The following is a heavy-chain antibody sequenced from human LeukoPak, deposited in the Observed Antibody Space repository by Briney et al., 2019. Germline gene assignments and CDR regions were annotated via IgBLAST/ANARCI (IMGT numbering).Heavy chain of an antibody. CDR2: INHSGST. CDR1: GGSFSGYY. V-gene: IGHV4-34*01. Sequence: SETLSLTCAVYGGSFSGYYWSWIRQPPGKGLEWIGEINHSGSTKYNPSLKSRVTISVDTSKNQFSLKLSSVTAADTAVYYCARQRRALYYYDSSGQFLFDYWGQGTLVTVSS. CDR3: ARQRRALYYYDSSGQFLFDY. J-gene: IGHJ4*02. D-gene: IGHD3-22*01.